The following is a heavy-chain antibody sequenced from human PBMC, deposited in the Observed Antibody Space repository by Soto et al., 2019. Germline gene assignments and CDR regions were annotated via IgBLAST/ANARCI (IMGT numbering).Heavy chain of an antibody. CDR1: GYTFTSYY. V-gene: IGHV1-46*03. CDR2: INPSGGSA. J-gene: IGHJ6*02. Sequence: QVQLMQSGAEVKSPGASVKVSCKASGYTFTSYYIHWVRQAPGQGLEWMAIINPSGGSASYARVVPGRVALTRATSTSTVSMEASSLTSEDTAVYYCARDPNFSLTFHYYGMDVWGQGTTVAVSS. CDR3: ARDPNFSLTFHYYGMDV.